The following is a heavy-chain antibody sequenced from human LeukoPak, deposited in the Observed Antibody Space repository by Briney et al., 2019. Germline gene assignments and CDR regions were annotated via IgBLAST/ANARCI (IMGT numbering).Heavy chain of an antibody. Sequence: PGGSLRLSCAASGFTFSSYSMNWVRQAPGKGLEWVSSISSCSSYIYYADAVKGRFTISRDNAKYSLYLQMNIRRAEAPAVYYCARDRDGSGSYYNVATGWFDPWGQGTLVTVSS. D-gene: IGHD3-10*01. CDR3: ARDRDGSGSYYNVATGWFDP. V-gene: IGHV3-21*01. CDR1: GFTFSSYS. J-gene: IGHJ5*02. CDR2: ISSCSSYI.